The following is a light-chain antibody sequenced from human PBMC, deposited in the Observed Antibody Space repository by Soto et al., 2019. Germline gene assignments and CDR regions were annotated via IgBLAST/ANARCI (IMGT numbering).Light chain of an antibody. CDR1: QSVSSSY. J-gene: IGKJ1*01. CDR2: GAS. Sequence: IVLAQSPGTLSLSPGEKATLSCRARQSVSSSYLAWYQQKPGQAPRLLIYGASSRATGIPDRFSGSGSGTDFTLTISRLEPEDFAVYYCQQYGSSPWTFGQGTKVDIK. CDR3: QQYGSSPWT. V-gene: IGKV3-20*01.